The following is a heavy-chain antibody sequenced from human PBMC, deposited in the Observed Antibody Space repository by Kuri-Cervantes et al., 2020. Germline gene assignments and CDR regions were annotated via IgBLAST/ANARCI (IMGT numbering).Heavy chain of an antibody. D-gene: IGHD3-10*01. CDR3: ASPGLHFGSGSYYLAYYFDY. V-gene: IGHV1-3*02. J-gene: IGHJ4*02. CDR1: GYTFTKYA. CDR2: SNAGNGNT. Sequence: ASVKVSCKASGYTFTKYAMHWVRQAPGQRLEWMAWSNAGNGNTKCSQDFQGRVTITRETSARTAYMALSSLRSEDTAVYYCASPGLHFGSGSYYLAYYFDYWGQGTLSPSP.